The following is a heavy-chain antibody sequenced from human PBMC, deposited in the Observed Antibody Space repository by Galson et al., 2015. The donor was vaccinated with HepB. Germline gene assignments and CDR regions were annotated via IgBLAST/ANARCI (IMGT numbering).Heavy chain of an antibody. V-gene: IGHV3-9*01. CDR2: ISWNSGSI. Sequence: SLRLSCAASGFTFDDYAMHWVRRAPGKGLEWVSGISWNSGSIGYADSVKGRFTISRDNAKNSLYLLMNSLRAEDTALYYCAKSFGAIAALGAFDIWGQGTMVTVSS. CDR3: AKSFGAIAALGAFDI. D-gene: IGHD6-6*01. J-gene: IGHJ3*02. CDR1: GFTFDDYA.